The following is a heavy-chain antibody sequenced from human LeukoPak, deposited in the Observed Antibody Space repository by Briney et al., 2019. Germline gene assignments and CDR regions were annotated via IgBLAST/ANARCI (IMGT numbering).Heavy chain of an antibody. V-gene: IGHV4-31*03. CDR3: ARLVLNYAFDI. CDR2: IYYSGST. D-gene: IGHD1-7*01. CDR1: GGSISGGGYY. Sequence: SETLSLTRNVSGGSISGGGYYWSWIRQHPGKGLEWIGYIYYSGSTYYNPSLKSRVTISVDTSKNHFSLKLSSVTAADTAVYYCARLVLNYAFDIWGQGTMVTVSS. J-gene: IGHJ3*02.